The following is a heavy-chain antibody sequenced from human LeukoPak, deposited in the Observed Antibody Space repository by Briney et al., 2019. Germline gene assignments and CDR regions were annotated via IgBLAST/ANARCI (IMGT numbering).Heavy chain of an antibody. J-gene: IGHJ5*02. CDR3: ARFTPQGYGWGGYNRFDP. Sequence: SETLSLTCTVSGGSISSYYWNWIRQPPGKGLEWIGYIYYSGSTNYNPSLRSRVTISLDTSKNQFSLNLTSVTAADTAVYYCARFTPQGYGWGGYNRFDPWGQGTLVTVSS. D-gene: IGHD3-16*01. V-gene: IGHV4-59*01. CDR2: IYYSGST. CDR1: GGSISSYY.